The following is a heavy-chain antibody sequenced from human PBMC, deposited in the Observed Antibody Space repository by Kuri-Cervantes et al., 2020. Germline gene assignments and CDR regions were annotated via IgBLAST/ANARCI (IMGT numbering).Heavy chain of an antibody. D-gene: IGHD6-19*01. V-gene: IGHV1-8*01. CDR1: GYTFTSYD. J-gene: IGHJ4*02. CDR2: INPSGGNT. CDR3: ARRSVAGTGFDY. Sequence: ASVKVSCKPSGYTFTSYDLNWVRQAPGQGLEWMGWINPSGGNTGSAQKFQGRLVMTRSTSMRTAYMELSGLRYEDTAVYYCARRSVAGTGFDYWGQGTLVTVSS.